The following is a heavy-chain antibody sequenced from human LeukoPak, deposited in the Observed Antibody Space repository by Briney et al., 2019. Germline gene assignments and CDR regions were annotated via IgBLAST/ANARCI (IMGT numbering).Heavy chain of an antibody. CDR1: GGSISSYY. CDR2: IYYSGST. J-gene: IGHJ6*03. D-gene: IGHD3-22*01. CDR3: ARVSLYYDSSGYSYYMDV. Sequence: SETLSLTCTVSGGSISSYYWSWIRQPPGKGLEWIGYIYYSGSTNYNPSLKSRVTISVDTSKNQFSLKLSSATAADTAVYYCARVSLYYDSSGYSYYMDVWGKGTTVTVSS. V-gene: IGHV4-59*01.